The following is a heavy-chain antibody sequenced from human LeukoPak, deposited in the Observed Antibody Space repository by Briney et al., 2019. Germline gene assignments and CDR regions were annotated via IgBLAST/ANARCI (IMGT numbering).Heavy chain of an antibody. CDR2: MNPNSGNT. Sequence: WASVKVSCKASGYTFTGYYMHWVRQATGQGLEWMGWMNPNSGNTGYPQKFQGRVTITRNTSISTAYMELSSLRSEDTAVYYCARGRHYSNYVYYYYYMDVWGKGTTVTVSS. V-gene: IGHV1-8*03. D-gene: IGHD4-11*01. CDR3: ARGRHYSNYVYYYYYMDV. J-gene: IGHJ6*03. CDR1: GYTFTGYY.